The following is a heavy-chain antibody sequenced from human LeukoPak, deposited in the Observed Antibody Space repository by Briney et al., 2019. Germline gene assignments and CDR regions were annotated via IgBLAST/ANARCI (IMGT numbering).Heavy chain of an antibody. CDR2: IIPIFGTA. Sequence: GASVKVSCKASGGTFSSYAISWVRQAPGQGLEWMGGIIPIFGTANYAQKFQGRVTIIADESTSTAYMELSSLRSEDTAMYYCAKGTKPVMTIPDYWGQGILVTVSS. D-gene: IGHD1/OR15-1a*01. V-gene: IGHV1-69*13. J-gene: IGHJ4*02. CDR1: GGTFSSYA. CDR3: AKGTKPVMTIPDY.